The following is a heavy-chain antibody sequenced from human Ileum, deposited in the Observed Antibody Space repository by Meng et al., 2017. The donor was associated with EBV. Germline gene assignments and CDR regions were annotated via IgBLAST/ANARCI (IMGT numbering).Heavy chain of an antibody. Sequence: VRLVGCGGGLVPPGGSLRLSCAASGFTFTRFWMHWVRQAPGKGLVWVSRINSDGSMTWYADSVKGRFTTSRDNAKSTTHLQMNSLRAEDTAFYYCTTGSDQFFDYWGQGALVTVSS. D-gene: IGHD6-19*01. CDR2: INSDGSMT. CDR3: TTGSDQFFDY. CDR1: GFTFTRFW. V-gene: IGHV3-74*01. J-gene: IGHJ4*02.